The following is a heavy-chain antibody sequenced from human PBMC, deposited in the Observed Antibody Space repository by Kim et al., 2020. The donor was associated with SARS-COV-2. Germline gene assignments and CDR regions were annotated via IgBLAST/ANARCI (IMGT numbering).Heavy chain of an antibody. CDR1: GFTFSGYW. Sequence: GGSLRLSCAASGFTFSGYWMQWVRQVPGKGLVWVSRIDYDGSATMYADSVKGRFTISRDNAKNTVYLQMNSLRAEDTAVYYCTHEAMEAAWGQGTLVTVSS. V-gene: IGHV3-74*03. J-gene: IGHJ4*02. CDR2: IDYDGSAT. CDR3: THEAMEAA. D-gene: IGHD1-1*01.